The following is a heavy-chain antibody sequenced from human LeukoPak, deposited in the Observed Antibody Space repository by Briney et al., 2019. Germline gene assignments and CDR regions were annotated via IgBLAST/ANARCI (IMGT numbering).Heavy chain of an antibody. CDR2: IIPIFGTA. Sequence: GASVKVSCKASGGTFSSYAISWVRQAPGQGLEWMGGIIPIFGTANYAQKFQGRVTITADESTSTAYMELSSLRSEDTAVYYCARAPGPTGYNWNEGLDYWGQGTLVTVSS. CDR1: GGTFSSYA. CDR3: ARAPGPTGYNWNEGLDY. V-gene: IGHV1-69*13. J-gene: IGHJ4*02. D-gene: IGHD1-1*01.